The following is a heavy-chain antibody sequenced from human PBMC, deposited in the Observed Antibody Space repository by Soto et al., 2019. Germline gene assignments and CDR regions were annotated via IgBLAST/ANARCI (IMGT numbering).Heavy chain of an antibody. CDR3: ARERGGRGSSYGPNYSDNYGMDG. D-gene: IGHD5-18*01. CDR1: GGTFSSYA. Sequence: QVQLVQSGAEVKKPGSSVKVSCKASGGTFSSYAISWLRQAPGQGLEWMGGIIPIFGTANYEQKLQGRVTITADESTSTADMELRSLRSEDTAVYYCARERGGRGSSYGPNYSDNYGMDGWGHGNTVTVSS. V-gene: IGHV1-69*01. J-gene: IGHJ6*02. CDR2: IIPIFGTA.